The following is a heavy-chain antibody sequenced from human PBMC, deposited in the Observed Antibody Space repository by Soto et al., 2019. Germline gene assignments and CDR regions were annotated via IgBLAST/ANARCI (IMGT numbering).Heavy chain of an antibody. V-gene: IGHV6-1*01. CDR3: ARLRGYCNSATCYKSFDN. D-gene: IGHD2-2*02. Sequence: QVQLQQSGPGLVKPSQTLSLTCLISGDSVSSDSAAWNWIRQSPSRGLEWLGRTYYRYKWFYDYAGSVKSRITINPDTSENQFSLQLNSVTLEDTAVYYCARLRGYCNSATCYKSFDNWGQGTLVTVSS. CDR1: GDSVSSDSAA. J-gene: IGHJ4*02. CDR2: TYYRYKWFY.